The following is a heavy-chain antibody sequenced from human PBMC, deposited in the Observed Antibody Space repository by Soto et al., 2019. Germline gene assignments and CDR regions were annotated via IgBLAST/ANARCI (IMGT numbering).Heavy chain of an antibody. Sequence: EVQLVESGGGLVQPGGSLRLSCAASGFTFDRHWLSWVRQPPGKGLEWVANINNDGSGKFYVDSVKGRFTISRDNAKNSLYLEINSLRVEDTAIYYCTRGGDAFVELEYWGEGSLVTVSS. CDR2: INNDGSGK. V-gene: IGHV3-7*01. CDR1: GFTFDRHW. CDR3: TRGGDAFVELEY. D-gene: IGHD3-3*01. J-gene: IGHJ4*02.